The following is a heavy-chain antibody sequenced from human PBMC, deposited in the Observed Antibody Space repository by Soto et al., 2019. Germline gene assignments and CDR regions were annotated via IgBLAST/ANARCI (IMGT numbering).Heavy chain of an antibody. J-gene: IGHJ4*02. Sequence: SETLSLTCAVSGGSISGSYYYWAWLRQSPGKGPEWIGSVFYTGFTSYNPSLESRVSVSVDTSKSRFSLKLSAVTAADTAVYYCATSQKGYNWNYFDHWGQGALVTVSS. CDR1: GGSISGSYYY. V-gene: IGHV4-39*01. CDR3: ATSQKGYNWNYFDH. CDR2: VFYTGFT. D-gene: IGHD1-20*01.